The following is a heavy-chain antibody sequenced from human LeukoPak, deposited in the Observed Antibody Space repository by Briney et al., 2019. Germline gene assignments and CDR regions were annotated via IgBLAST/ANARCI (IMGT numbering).Heavy chain of an antibody. V-gene: IGHV7-4-1*02. CDR3: ASSPGIAVAGTMDYYYGMDV. CDR1: GYTFTSYA. Sequence: GASVKVSCKDSGYTFTSYAMNWVRQAPGQGLEWMGWINTNTGNPTYAQGFTGRFVFSLDTSVSTAYLQISSLKAEDTAVYYCASSPGIAVAGTMDYYYGMDVWGQGTTVTVSS. J-gene: IGHJ6*02. CDR2: INTNTGNP. D-gene: IGHD6-19*01.